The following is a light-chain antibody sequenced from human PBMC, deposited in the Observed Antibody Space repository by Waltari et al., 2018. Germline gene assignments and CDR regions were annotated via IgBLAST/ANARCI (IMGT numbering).Light chain of an antibody. CDR3: QAWDSSTAV. V-gene: IGLV3-1*01. CDR2: QDS. CDR1: TLGDKY. J-gene: IGLJ1*01. Sequence: SYELTQSPSVSVSPGQTASITCPGDTLGDKYACWYQQQPGQSPVLVIYQDSKRPSGIPERFSGSNSGNTATLTISGTQAMDEADYYCQAWDSSTAVFGTGTKVTVL.